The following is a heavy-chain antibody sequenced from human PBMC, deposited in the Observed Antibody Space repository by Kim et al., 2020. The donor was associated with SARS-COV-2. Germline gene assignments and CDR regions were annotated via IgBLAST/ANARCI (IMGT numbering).Heavy chain of an antibody. CDR1: GFNVNTYY. Sequence: GGSLRLSCAASGFNVNTYYIGWVRQAPRKGLEWVSVIYSGSGGGTYYTDSVRGRFTSSRDHSKNILDLQMDSLRAEDTAVYFCATTGYSTDYFDHWGQGTLVIVSS. V-gene: IGHV3-66*01. CDR2: IYSGSGGGT. J-gene: IGHJ4*02. CDR3: ATTGYSTDYFDH. D-gene: IGHD2-15*01.